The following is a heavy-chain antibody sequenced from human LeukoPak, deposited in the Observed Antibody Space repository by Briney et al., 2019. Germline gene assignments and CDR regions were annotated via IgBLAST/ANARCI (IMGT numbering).Heavy chain of an antibody. CDR3: ARESGYYGSGSSTRTFDY. CDR2: INHSGST. D-gene: IGHD3-10*01. Sequence: SETLSLTCAVYGGSFSGYYWSWIRQPPGKGLEWIGEINHSGSTNYNPSLKSRVTISVDTSKNQFSLKLSSVTAADTAVYYCARESGYYGSGSSTRTFDYWGQGTLVTVSS. V-gene: IGHV4-34*01. CDR1: GGSFSGYY. J-gene: IGHJ4*02.